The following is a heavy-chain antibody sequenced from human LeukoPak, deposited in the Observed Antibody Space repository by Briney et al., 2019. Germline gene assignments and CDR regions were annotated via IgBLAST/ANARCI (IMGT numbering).Heavy chain of an antibody. D-gene: IGHD1/OR15-1a*01. Sequence: SVKVSCKASGGTFRSYPISWVRQAPGQGLEWMGGMIPLFVTPKYAQTFQGRVTINADKSTSTAYMEVSRLRDDDTAGYYCARGNNPPYNSYYFFDVWGKGTTVTVSS. J-gene: IGHJ6*03. CDR3: ARGNNPPYNSYYFFDV. V-gene: IGHV1-69*06. CDR2: MIPLFVTP. CDR1: GGTFRSYP.